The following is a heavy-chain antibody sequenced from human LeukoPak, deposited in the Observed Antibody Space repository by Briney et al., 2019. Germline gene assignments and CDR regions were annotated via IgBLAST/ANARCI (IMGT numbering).Heavy chain of an antibody. Sequence: GGSLRLSCAASGFTFSTYTMAWVRKAPGGGLEWVSGISGDGDSTYYADSVKGRFAISRDNSKSTLYLQMNRLRAEDTAVYYCAKDFGRNLGGPGYWGRGTLVTVSS. V-gene: IGHV3-23*01. CDR2: ISGDGDST. CDR3: AKDFGRNLGGPGY. D-gene: IGHD3-10*01. J-gene: IGHJ4*02. CDR1: GFTFSTYT.